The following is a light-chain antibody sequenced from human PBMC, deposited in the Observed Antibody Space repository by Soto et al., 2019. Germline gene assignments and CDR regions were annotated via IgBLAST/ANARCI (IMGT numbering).Light chain of an antibody. CDR1: QSISTS. CDR2: AAS. V-gene: IGKV1-39*01. J-gene: IGKJ1*01. Sequence: DIQMTQSPSSLSASVGDRVTITCRASQSISTSLNWYQHKPGKAPNLLIYAASSMQSGVPSRFSGSGFQTDFTLTITSLQPEDFATYYCQQSYTTAWTFGQGTKVEIK. CDR3: QQSYTTAWT.